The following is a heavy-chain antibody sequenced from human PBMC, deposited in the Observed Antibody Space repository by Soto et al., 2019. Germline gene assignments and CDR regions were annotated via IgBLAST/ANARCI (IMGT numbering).Heavy chain of an antibody. CDR2: ISYDGSNK. CDR3: ARDRGSSGWYSYFDY. Sequence: QVQLVESGGGVVQPGRSLRLSCAASGFTFSSYAMQWVRQAPGKGLEWVAVISYDGSNKYYADSVKGRFTISRDNSKNTLYLQMNSLRAEDTAVYYCARDRGSSGWYSYFDYWGQGTLVTVSS. J-gene: IGHJ4*02. V-gene: IGHV3-30-3*01. D-gene: IGHD6-19*01. CDR1: GFTFSSYA.